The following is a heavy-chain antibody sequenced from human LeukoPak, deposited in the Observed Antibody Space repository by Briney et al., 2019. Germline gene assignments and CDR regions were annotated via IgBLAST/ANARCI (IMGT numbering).Heavy chain of an antibody. V-gene: IGHV3-30*18. CDR1: GFTFSSYG. CDR3: AKDPFPYCSSTSCYGGRWFDP. CDR2: ISYDGSNK. Sequence: PGGSLRLSCAASGFTFSSYGMHWVRQAPGKGLEWVAVISYDGSNKYYADSVKGRFTISRDNSKNTLYLQMNSLRAEDTAVYYCAKDPFPYCSSTSCYGGRWFDPWGQGTLVTVSS. D-gene: IGHD2-2*01. J-gene: IGHJ5*02.